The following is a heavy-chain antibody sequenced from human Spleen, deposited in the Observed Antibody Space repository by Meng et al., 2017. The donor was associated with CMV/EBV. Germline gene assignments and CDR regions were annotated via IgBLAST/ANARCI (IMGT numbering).Heavy chain of an antibody. CDR1: GYTFTGYY. J-gene: IGHJ4*02. V-gene: IGHV1-2*02. CDR2: INPNSGGS. D-gene: IGHD5-18*01. Sequence: ASVKVSCKASGYTFTGYYMHWVRQAPGQGLEWMGWINPNSGGSRYVQKFQGRITMTSDTSISTAYMELSRLKSDDTAVYYCARGYSYGSLDYWGQGTLVTVSS. CDR3: ARGYSYGSLDY.